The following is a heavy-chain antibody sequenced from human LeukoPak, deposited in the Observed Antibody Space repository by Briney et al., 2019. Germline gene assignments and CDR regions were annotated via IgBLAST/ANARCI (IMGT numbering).Heavy chain of an antibody. Sequence: GSLRLSCAASGFTFSDYYMSWIRQAPGKGLEWVSVIYSGGGTYYADSVKGRFTISRDNSKNTLYLQMNSLRAEDTAVYYCARDSSGPRDWGQGTLVTVSS. V-gene: IGHV3-66*01. D-gene: IGHD3-10*01. CDR3: ARDSSGPRD. CDR2: IYSGGGT. CDR1: GFTFSDYY. J-gene: IGHJ4*02.